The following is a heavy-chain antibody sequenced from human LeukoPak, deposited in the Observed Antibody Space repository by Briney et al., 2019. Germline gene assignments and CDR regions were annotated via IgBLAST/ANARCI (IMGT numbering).Heavy chain of an antibody. CDR1: GFTFNTYA. V-gene: IGHV3-23*01. CDR2: ISGSGDNT. CDR3: AKEEEYYFDY. J-gene: IGHJ4*02. Sequence: GGSLRLSCAASGFTFNTYAMSWVRQAPGKGLEWVSVISGSGDNTYYADSVKGRFTISRDNPKNTLYLQMNSLRAEDTAVYYCAKEEEYYFDYWGQGALVTVSS.